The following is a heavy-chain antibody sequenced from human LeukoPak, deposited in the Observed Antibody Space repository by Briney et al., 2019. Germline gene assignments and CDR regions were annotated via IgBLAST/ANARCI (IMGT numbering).Heavy chain of an antibody. CDR3: ARDRADHTIFHP. V-gene: IGHV1-69*05. D-gene: IGHD3-3*01. CDR1: GGTSSSYA. J-gene: IGHJ5*02. CDR2: IIPIFGTA. Sequence: SVKVSCKASGGTSSSYAISWVRQAPGQGLEWMGGIIPIFGTANYAQKFQGRVTITTDESTSTAYMELSSLRSEDTAVYYCARDRADHTIFHPWGQGTLVTVSS.